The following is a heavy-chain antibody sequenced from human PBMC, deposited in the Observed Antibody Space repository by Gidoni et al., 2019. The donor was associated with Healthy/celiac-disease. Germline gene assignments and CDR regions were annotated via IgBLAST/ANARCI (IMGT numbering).Heavy chain of an antibody. D-gene: IGHD5-18*01. V-gene: IGHV3-15*01. CDR1: GFTFSNAW. J-gene: IGHJ3*02. CDR3: TTDRVQLWEIDAFDI. Sequence: EVQLVESGGGLVKPGGSLRLSCAASGFTFSNAWMSWVRQAPGKGLEWVGRIKSKTDGGTTDYAAPVKGRFTISRDDSKNTLYLQMNSLKTEDTAVYYCTTDRVQLWEIDAFDIWGQGTMVTVSS. CDR2: IKSKTDGGTT.